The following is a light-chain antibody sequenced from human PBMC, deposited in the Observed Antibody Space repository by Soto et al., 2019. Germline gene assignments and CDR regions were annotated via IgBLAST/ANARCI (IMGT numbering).Light chain of an antibody. V-gene: IGLV1-51*01. CDR3: GTWDTSLSAVV. J-gene: IGLJ2*01. Sequence: QSVLTQPPSVSAAPGQKITISCSGINSNVGRNDVSWYQHLPGTAPKLLIYDTNKRPSVIPDRFSGSRSGTSATLVVTGLQTGDEADYYCGTWDTSLSAVVFGGGTKLTVL. CDR2: DTN. CDR1: NSNVGRND.